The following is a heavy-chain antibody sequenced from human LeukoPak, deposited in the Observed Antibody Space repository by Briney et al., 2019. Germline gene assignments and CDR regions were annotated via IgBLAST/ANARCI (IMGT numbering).Heavy chain of an antibody. Sequence: PSETLSLTCTVSGGSITSYYWSWIRQPPGKGLEWIGYIYYSGSTNYNPSLRSRVTISVDTSKNQFSLKPTSVTAADTAVYFCARHGQQRYPTTQFPFDSWGQGTLVTVSS. J-gene: IGHJ5*01. CDR2: IYYSGST. V-gene: IGHV4-59*08. CDR3: ARHGQQRYPTTQFPFDS. CDR1: GGSITSYY. D-gene: IGHD1-1*01.